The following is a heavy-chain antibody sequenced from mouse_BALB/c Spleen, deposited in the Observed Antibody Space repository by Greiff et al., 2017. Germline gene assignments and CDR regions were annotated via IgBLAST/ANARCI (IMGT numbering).Heavy chain of an antibody. CDR2: IWAGGST. CDR1: GFSLTSYG. CDR3: ARYDYDVEGFAY. V-gene: IGHV2-9*02. J-gene: IGHJ3*01. Sequence: VQLVESGPGLVAPSQSLSITCTVSGFSLTSYGVHWVRQPPGKGLEWLGVIWAGGSTNYNSALMSRLSISKDNSKSQVFLKMNSLQTDDTAMYYCARYDYDVEGFAYWGQGTLVTVSA. D-gene: IGHD2-4*01.